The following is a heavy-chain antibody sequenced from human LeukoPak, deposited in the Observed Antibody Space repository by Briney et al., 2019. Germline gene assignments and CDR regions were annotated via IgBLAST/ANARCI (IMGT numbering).Heavy chain of an antibody. CDR3: ARVGGYCSGGTCYLLRFDY. V-gene: IGHV3-7*01. Sequence: GGSLRLSCAASGLTFSSYWMSWVRQAPGEGLEWVANIKLDGSEKYYVDSVKGRFTISRDNAQNSLYLQMNSLRAEDTAVYYCARVGGYCSGGTCYLLRFDYWGQGTLVTVSS. D-gene: IGHD2-15*01. J-gene: IGHJ4*02. CDR1: GLTFSSYW. CDR2: IKLDGSEK.